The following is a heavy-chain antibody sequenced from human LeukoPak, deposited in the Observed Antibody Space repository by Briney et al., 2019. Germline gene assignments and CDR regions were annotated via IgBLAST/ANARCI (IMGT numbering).Heavy chain of an antibody. J-gene: IGHJ6*03. D-gene: IGHD5-18*01. Sequence: SQTLSLTCTVSGGSISSGDYYWSWIRQPPGKGLEWIEYIYYSDSTYYNLSVKSRVTISVDTSKNQFSLKLSSVTAADTAVYYCARDSQRGYSYAAANYYYYYMDVWGKGTTVTVSS. CDR1: GGSISSGDYY. CDR3: ARDSQRGYSYAAANYYYYYMDV. V-gene: IGHV4-30-4*08. CDR2: IYYSDST.